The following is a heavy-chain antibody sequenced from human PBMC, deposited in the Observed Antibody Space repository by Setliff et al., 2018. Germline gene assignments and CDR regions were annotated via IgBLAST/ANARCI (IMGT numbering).Heavy chain of an antibody. D-gene: IGHD2-21*02. CDR1: GGTFSSYA. V-gene: IGHV1-69*06. Sequence: GASVKVSCKASGGTFSSYAISWVRQAPGQGLEWMGRIIPIFGTANYAQKFQGRVTITADKSTSTAYMELSSLRSEDTAIYYCARQGCVSIDCQYYPYYYMDVWGKGTPVTVSS. J-gene: IGHJ6*03. CDR3: ARQGCVSIDCQYYPYYYMDV. CDR2: IIPIFGTA.